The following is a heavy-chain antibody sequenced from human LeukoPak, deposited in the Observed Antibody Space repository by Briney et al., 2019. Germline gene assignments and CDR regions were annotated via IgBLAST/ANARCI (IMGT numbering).Heavy chain of an antibody. CDR3: ARGEIGGAYTSPLDY. V-gene: IGHV3-30-3*01. Sequence: GGSLRLSCEASGFTFSSYAMHWVRQAPGKGLEWLAVISYDGSNEYYTDSVKGRFTISRDDSKNTLYLQMNSLRPEDTAVYYCARGEIGGAYTSPLDYWGQGTLVTVSS. D-gene: IGHD3-16*01. J-gene: IGHJ4*02. CDR2: ISYDGSNE. CDR1: GFTFSSYA.